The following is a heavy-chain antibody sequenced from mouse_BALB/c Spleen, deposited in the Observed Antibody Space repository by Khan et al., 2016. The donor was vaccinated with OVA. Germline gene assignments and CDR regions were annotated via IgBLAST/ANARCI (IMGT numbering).Heavy chain of an antibody. Sequence: EVQLQESGGGLVKPGGSLKLSCAASGFTFSNYGVSWVRQTPEKRLEWVASISSGDTTYYPDSVKGRFTISRDNARNILYLQMSSLRSEDTAMYYCVRDYWFAYWGQGTLVTVSA. CDR3: VRDYWFAY. CDR2: ISSGDTT. CDR1: GFTFSNYG. J-gene: IGHJ3*01. V-gene: IGHV5-6-5*01.